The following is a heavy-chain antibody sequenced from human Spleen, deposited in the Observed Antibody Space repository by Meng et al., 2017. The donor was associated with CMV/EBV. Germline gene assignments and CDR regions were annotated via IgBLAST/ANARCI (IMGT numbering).Heavy chain of an antibody. D-gene: IGHD3-3*01. CDR2: IYSDGNT. J-gene: IGHJ5*02. V-gene: IGHV3-53*01. Sequence: GGSLRLSCAASGFTVSSSYMTWVRQAPGKGLKWVSAIYSDGNTHYERSVKGRFTVSRDSASNSMHLQMESLRVEDTAVYYCAREYYDFWSGLGPFDPWGQGTLVTVSS. CDR1: GFTVSSSY. CDR3: AREYYDFWSGLGPFDP.